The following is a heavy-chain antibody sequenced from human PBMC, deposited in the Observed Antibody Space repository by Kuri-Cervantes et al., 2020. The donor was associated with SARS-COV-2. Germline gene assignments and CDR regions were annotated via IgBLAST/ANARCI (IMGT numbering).Heavy chain of an antibody. V-gene: IGHV1-8*03. J-gene: IGHJ4*02. D-gene: IGHD6-13*01. Sequence: PVKVSCTASGYTFTSYGINWVRQATGRGAEWMGWMDPNSGNTGYARKFQGRLTITRNTSISTTYMELSSLRSEDTAVYYCAGDSGLAAAGLFDYWGQGTLVTVSS. CDR1: GYTFTSYG. CDR2: MDPNSGNT. CDR3: AGDSGLAAAGLFDY.